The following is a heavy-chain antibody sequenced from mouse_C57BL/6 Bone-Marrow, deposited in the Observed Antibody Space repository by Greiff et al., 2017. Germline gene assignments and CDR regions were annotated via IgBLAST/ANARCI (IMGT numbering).Heavy chain of an antibody. CDR1: GFNIKDDY. Sequence: EVQLQQSGAELVRPGASVKLSCTASGFNIKDDYMHWVKQRPEQGLEWIGWIDPENGDTEYASQFQGKATITADTSSNTAYLQLSSLTSEDTAVYYCTTGLWYWYFDVWGTGTTVTVSS. D-gene: IGHD1-1*02. CDR2: IDPENGDT. CDR3: TTGLWYWYFDV. V-gene: IGHV14-4*01. J-gene: IGHJ1*03.